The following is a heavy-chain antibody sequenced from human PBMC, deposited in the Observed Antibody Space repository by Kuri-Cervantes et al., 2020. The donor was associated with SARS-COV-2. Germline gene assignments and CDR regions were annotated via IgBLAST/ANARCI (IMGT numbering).Heavy chain of an antibody. J-gene: IGHJ6*03. CDR3: ARWGCSSSSSGLGYYYYYMDV. CDR2: IYYSGST. V-gene: IGHV4-39*07. Sequence: SETLSLTCTVSGGSISSSSYYWGWIRQPPGKGLEWIGSIYYSGSTNYNPSLKSRVTISVDTSKNQFSLKLSSVTAADTAVYYCARWGCSSSSSGLGYYYYYMDVWGKGTTVTVSS. CDR1: GGSISSSSYY. D-gene: IGHD6-6*01.